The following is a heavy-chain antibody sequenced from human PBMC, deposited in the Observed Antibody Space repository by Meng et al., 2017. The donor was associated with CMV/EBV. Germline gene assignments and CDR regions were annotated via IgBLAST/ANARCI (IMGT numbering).Heavy chain of an antibody. J-gene: IGHJ4*02. CDR3: TREYYDFWGGYGWADY. Sequence: GGSLRLSCTASGFTFGDYTMNWVRQAPGKGLEWVGFIRSKAYGETTKYAASVKGRFTISRDDSKSIAYLQMNSLKTEDTAVYYCTREYYDFWGGYGWADYWGQGTLVTVSS. V-gene: IGHV3-49*04. D-gene: IGHD3-3*01. CDR1: GFTFGDYT. CDR2: IRSKAYGETT.